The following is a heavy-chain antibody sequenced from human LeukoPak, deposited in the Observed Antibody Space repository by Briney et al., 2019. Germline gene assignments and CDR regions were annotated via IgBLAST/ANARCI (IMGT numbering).Heavy chain of an antibody. CDR1: GGTFSSYA. D-gene: IGHD3-22*01. J-gene: IGHJ4*02. V-gene: IGHV1-69*05. Sequence: ASVKVFXKASGGTFSSYAISWVRQAPGQGLEWMGGIIPIFGTANYAQKFQGRVTITTDESTSTAYMELSSLRSEDTAVYYCARDYYDSSGKDDYWGQGTLVTVSS. CDR2: IIPIFGTA. CDR3: ARDYYDSSGKDDY.